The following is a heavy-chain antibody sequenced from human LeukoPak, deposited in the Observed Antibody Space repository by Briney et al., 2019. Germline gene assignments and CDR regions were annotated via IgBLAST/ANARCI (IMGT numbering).Heavy chain of an antibody. CDR3: ARRTGSSMGSYYSYYMDV. Sequence: SQTLSLTCAISGDSVFSSSATRNWIRQSPSRGLEWLGRTYFRSKWSNDYAVSVKSRITINPDTSKNQFSLQLNSVTPEDTAVYYCARRTGSSMGSYYSYYMDVWGSGTTVTVSS. V-gene: IGHV6-1*01. J-gene: IGHJ6*03. CDR2: TYFRSKWSN. D-gene: IGHD6-6*01. CDR1: GDSVFSSSAT.